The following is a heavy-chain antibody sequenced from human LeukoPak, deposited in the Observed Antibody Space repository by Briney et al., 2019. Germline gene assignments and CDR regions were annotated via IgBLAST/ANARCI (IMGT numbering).Heavy chain of an antibody. CDR3: ARDLLGYCSSTSCWSDAFDI. Sequence: SETLSLTCTVSGGSISSYYWSWIRQPAGKGLEWIGRIYTSGSTNYNPSLKSRVTMSVDTSKNQFSLKLSSVTAADTAVYYCARDLLGYCSSTSCWSDAFDIWGQGTMVTVSS. J-gene: IGHJ3*02. D-gene: IGHD2-2*01. CDR1: GGSISSYY. V-gene: IGHV4-4*07. CDR2: IYTSGST.